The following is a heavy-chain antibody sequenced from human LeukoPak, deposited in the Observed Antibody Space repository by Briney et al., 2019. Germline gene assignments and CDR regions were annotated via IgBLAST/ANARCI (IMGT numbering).Heavy chain of an antibody. CDR3: AKMGGRVWYKVPET. Sequence: GGSLRLSCTASVFTFSMAWVRQAPGMGLEWVSTISGGGNTTYYADFVRGRFTISRDNSKNTLYLQMNGLRVEDTALYYCAKMGGRVWYKVPETWGQGTLVTVSS. D-gene: IGHD6-19*01. J-gene: IGHJ5*02. V-gene: IGHV3-23*01. CDR2: ISGGGNTT. CDR1: VFTFS.